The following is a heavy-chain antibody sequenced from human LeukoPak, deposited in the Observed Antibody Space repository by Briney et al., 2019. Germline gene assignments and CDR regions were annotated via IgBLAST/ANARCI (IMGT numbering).Heavy chain of an antibody. D-gene: IGHD3/OR15-3a*01. CDR3: ARSGMIFYYMDV. Sequence: ASVKVSCKASGYTFTGYYMHWVRQAPGQGLEWMGWINPNSGGTNYAQTLQGRVTMTTDTSTSTAYMELRSLRSDDTAVYYCARSGMIFYYMDVWGKGTTITVSS. CDR2: INPNSGGT. J-gene: IGHJ6*03. V-gene: IGHV1-2*02. CDR1: GYTFTGYY.